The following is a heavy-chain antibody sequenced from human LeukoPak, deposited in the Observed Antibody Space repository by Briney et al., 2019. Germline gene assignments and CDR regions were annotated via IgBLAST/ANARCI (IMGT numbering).Heavy chain of an antibody. CDR2: ISYSGST. D-gene: IGHD4-17*01. CDR3: SRLAPTGDYHYYYYMDV. V-gene: IGHV4-59*02. Sequence: PSETLSLTXTVSGGSVSSYYWSWIWQPPGKGLEWIGYISYSGSTNYNPSLKSRVTMSVDTSKNQFSLKLSSVTAADTAVYYCSRLAPTGDYHYYYYMDVWGKGTTVTVSS. CDR1: GGSVSSYY. J-gene: IGHJ6*03.